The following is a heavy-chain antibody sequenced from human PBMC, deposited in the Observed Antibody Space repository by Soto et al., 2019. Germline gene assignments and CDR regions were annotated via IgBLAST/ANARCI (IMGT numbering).Heavy chain of an antibody. Sequence: GGSLRLSCAASGFTFSNSAMHWVRQAPGKGLEWVAIISTDGSNKYYADSVKGRFTISRDNSKNTLYLQINSLRAEDTAVYYCARAFGTEGDDYWGQGTLVTVSS. D-gene: IGHD1-1*01. CDR1: GFTFSNSA. CDR3: ARAFGTEGDDY. CDR2: ISTDGSNK. J-gene: IGHJ4*02. V-gene: IGHV3-30-3*01.